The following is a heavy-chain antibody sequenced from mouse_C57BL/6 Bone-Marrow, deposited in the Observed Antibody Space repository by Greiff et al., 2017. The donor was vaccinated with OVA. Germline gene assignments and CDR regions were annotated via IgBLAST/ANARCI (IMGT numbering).Heavy chain of an antibody. CDR3: ARRDGYSWFAY. CDR2: IDPSDSAT. CDR1: GYTFTSYW. V-gene: IGHV1-52*01. J-gene: IGHJ3*01. D-gene: IGHD2-3*01. Sequence: LQESGAELVRPGSSVKLSCKASGYTFTSYWMHWVKQRPIQGLEWIGNIDPSDSATHYNQKFKDKATLTVDKSSSTAYMQLSSLTSDDSAVYYCARRDGYSWFAYWGQGTLVTVSA.